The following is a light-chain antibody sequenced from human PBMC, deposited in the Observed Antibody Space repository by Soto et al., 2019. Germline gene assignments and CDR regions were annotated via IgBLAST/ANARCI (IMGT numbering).Light chain of an antibody. CDR1: QGISNY. J-gene: IGKJ1*01. Sequence: DIQVDQAPPSLSTSVSNRITITSPRSQGISNYLAWYQQKPGKVPKLLIYAASTLQSGVPSRFSGSGSGTDFTLTISSLQPEDVATYYCQKYNSARRTFGQGTKVDIK. CDR3: QKYNSARRT. CDR2: AAS. V-gene: IGKV1-27*01.